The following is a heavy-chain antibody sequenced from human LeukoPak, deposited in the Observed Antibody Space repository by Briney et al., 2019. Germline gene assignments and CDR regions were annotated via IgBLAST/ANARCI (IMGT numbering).Heavy chain of an antibody. Sequence: SETLCLTCTVSGGSLSSSTYYWGWIRQPPGKALEWIGSLYYSGSTYYNPSLKSRVTISVDTSKNQFSLKLTSVTAADTAVYYCAREGAVADLDYWGQGTLVTVSS. CDR2: LYYSGST. CDR1: GGSLSSSTYY. D-gene: IGHD6-19*01. V-gene: IGHV4-39*02. CDR3: AREGAVADLDY. J-gene: IGHJ4*02.